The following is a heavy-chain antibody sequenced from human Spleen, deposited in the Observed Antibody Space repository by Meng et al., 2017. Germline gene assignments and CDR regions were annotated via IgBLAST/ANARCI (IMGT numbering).Heavy chain of an antibody. J-gene: IGHJ4*02. Sequence: QVPLPQWGEGLLQPSETLSLSCVVSGVSFSDYYWSWIRQPPGKGLEWIGEINHSGSTNYNPSLESRATISVDTSQNNLSLKLSSVTAADSAVYYCARGPTTMAHDFDYWGQGTLVTVSS. CDR1: GVSFSDYY. CDR2: INHSGST. CDR3: ARGPTTMAHDFDY. V-gene: IGHV4-34*01. D-gene: IGHD4-11*01.